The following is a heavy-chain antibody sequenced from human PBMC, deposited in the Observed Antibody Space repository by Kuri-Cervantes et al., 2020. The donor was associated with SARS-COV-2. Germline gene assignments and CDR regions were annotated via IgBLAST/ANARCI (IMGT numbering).Heavy chain of an antibody. D-gene: IGHD2-2*01. Sequence: ESLKISCAVYGGSFSGYYWSWIRQPPGKGLEWIGEINHSGSTNYNPSLKSRVTISVDMSKNQFSLRLSSVTAADTAMYYCARGREGVVPATILGLGYFLYFSMDVWGKGTSVTVSS. CDR2: INHSGST. J-gene: IGHJ6*03. V-gene: IGHV4-34*01. CDR1: GGSFSGYY. CDR3: ARGREGVVPATILGLGYFLYFSMDV.